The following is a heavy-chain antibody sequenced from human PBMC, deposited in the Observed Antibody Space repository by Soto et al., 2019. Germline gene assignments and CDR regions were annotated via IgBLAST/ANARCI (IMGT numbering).Heavy chain of an antibody. CDR1: GYTFTGHY. J-gene: IGHJ4*02. D-gene: IGHD1-26*01. Sequence: ASVKVSCKTSGYTFTGHYIHWVRQAPEQGPEWMGEIGPESGATRYAQKFRGRVTMTRDTSITTVYMELNNLSPDHTAVYYCGRGRSGQIVVFYWGQGTPVPVSS. CDR3: GRGRSGQIVVFY. V-gene: IGHV1-2*02. CDR2: IGPESGAT.